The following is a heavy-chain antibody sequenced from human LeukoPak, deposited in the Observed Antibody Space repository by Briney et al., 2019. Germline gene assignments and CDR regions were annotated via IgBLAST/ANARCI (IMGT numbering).Heavy chain of an antibody. CDR3: ARELTSDSSGYDAFHI. D-gene: IGHD3-22*01. CDR2: ISDSGGTI. J-gene: IGHJ3*02. CDR1: GFSFSNYE. Sequence: GGSPRLSCTASGFSFSNYEMDWVRQAPGKGLEWISYISDSGGTIFYADSVKGRFTISRDNAKNSMYLQMSSLRAEDTAVYYCARELTSDSSGYDAFHIWGQGTPVTVSS. V-gene: IGHV3-48*03.